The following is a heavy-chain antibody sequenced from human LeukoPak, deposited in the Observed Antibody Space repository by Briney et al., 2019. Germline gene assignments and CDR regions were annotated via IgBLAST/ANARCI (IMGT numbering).Heavy chain of an antibody. D-gene: IGHD3-16*01. Sequence: SVKVSCKASGGTFSSYAISWVRQAPGQGLEWMGGIIPIFGTANYAQKLQGRVTITTDESTSTAYMELSSLRSEDAAVYYCANLGTVSGAFDIWGQGTMVTVSS. CDR3: ANLGTVSGAFDI. V-gene: IGHV1-69*05. CDR1: GGTFSSYA. J-gene: IGHJ3*02. CDR2: IIPIFGTA.